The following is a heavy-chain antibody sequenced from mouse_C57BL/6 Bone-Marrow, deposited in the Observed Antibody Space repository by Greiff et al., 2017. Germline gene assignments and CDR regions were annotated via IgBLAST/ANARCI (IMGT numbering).Heavy chain of an antibody. D-gene: IGHD2-3*01. J-gene: IGHJ4*01. Sequence: EVQLVESGGGLVKPGGSLKLSCAASGFTFSSYAMSWVRQTPGKRLEWVATISDGGSYTYYPDNVKGRFTISRDNAKNNLYLQMSHLKSEDTAMYYCARDWGWFRFYAIDYWGQGTSVTVSS. V-gene: IGHV5-4*01. CDR1: GFTFSSYA. CDR2: ISDGGSYT. CDR3: ARDWGWFRFYAIDY.